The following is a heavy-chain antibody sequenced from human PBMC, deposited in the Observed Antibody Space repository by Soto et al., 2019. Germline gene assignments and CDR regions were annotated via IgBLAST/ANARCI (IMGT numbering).Heavy chain of an antibody. V-gene: IGHV3-23*01. CDR2: INGDGGGNGGST. CDR3: AKRPLTWYLGLDY. J-gene: IGHJ4*02. D-gene: IGHD3-9*01. Sequence: EVQLLESGGGLVQPGGSLRLSCAASGFTFSNYAMTWVRQAPGKGLEWVSAINGDGGGNGGSTDDADSVKGRFTISRDNSRNKLYLPMNNLRVEDTAVYYCAKRPLTWYLGLDYWGQGALVTVSS. CDR1: GFTFSNYA.